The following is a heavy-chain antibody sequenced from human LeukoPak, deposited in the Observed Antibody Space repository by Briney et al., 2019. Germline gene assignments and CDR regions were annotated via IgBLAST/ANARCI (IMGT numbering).Heavy chain of an antibody. CDR3: AKDYY. CDR1: GFTFDDYP. CDR2: ISGDGATA. V-gene: IGHV3-43*02. J-gene: IGHJ4*02. Sequence: PGGSVRLSCAASGFTFDDYPMHWVRQGPGKGLEWLSLISGDGATAYYADSVKGRFTISRDNIKNSLYLQMNSLRTEDTALYYCAKDYYWGEGTLVTVSS.